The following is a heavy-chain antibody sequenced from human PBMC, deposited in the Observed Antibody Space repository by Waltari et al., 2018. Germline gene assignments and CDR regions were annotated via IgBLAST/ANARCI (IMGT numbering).Heavy chain of an antibody. V-gene: IGHV3-23*01. Sequence: EVQLLESAGGLVQPGEALRLSCAASGFSFMGFAMTWVRQAPGEGLECVALIRGSGATPFYADSVKGRFTIVRDNSRDTVYLQMNSLRVDDSAVYYCAKGSRGYTNYFFDSWGQGTLVSVSS. CDR1: GFSFMGFA. D-gene: IGHD3-16*02. CDR2: IRGSGATP. CDR3: AKGSRGYTNYFFDS. J-gene: IGHJ4*02.